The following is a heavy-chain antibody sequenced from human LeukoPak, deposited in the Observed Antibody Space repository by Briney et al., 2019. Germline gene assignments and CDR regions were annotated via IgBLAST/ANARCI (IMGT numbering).Heavy chain of an antibody. CDR2: IYWNGDQ. CDR3: THGSGNCGGDCSAY. Sequence: KASGPTLVNPTQTLTLTCTFSGFSFPTSGVGVGWIRQPPGKALEWLPVIYWNGDQRYSPSLTSRLTITKDSSKNQVVLTMANMEPVDTATYYCTHGSGNCGGDCSAYWGQGTLVTVSS. CDR1: GFSFPTSGVG. D-gene: IGHD2-21*02. J-gene: IGHJ4*02. V-gene: IGHV2-5*01.